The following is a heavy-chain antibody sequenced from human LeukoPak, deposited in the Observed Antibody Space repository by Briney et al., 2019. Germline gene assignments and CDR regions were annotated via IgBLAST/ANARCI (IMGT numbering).Heavy chain of an antibody. J-gene: IGHJ3*02. CDR1: GFTFTSSA. CDR3: AASTPRWDATIFGVVRTSVAFDI. CDR2: IVVCSGNT. Sequence: GASVKVSCKASGFTFTSSAVQWVRQARGQRLEWIGWIVVCSGNTNYAQKFQERVTITRDMSTSTAYMELSSLRSEDTAVYYCAASTPRWDATIFGVVRTSVAFDIWGQGTMVTVSS. D-gene: IGHD3-3*01. V-gene: IGHV1-58*01.